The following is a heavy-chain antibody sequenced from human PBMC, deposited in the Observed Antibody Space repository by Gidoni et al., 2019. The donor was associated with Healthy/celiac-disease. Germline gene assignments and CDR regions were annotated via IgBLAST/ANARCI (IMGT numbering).Heavy chain of an antibody. D-gene: IGHD2-15*01. CDR3: ARERGGWSGFDY. Sequence: QLQLQESGSGLVQPSQTLSLTCAVSGGSISSGGYSWSWIRQPPGKGLEGIGYIYHSGSTYYNPSLKSRVTISVDRYKNQFSLKLSSVTAADTAVYYCARERGGWSGFDYWGQGTLVTVSS. CDR1: GGSISSGGYS. V-gene: IGHV4-30-2*01. J-gene: IGHJ4*02. CDR2: IYHSGST.